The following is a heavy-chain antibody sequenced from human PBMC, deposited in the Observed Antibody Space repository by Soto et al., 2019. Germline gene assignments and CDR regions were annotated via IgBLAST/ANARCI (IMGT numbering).Heavy chain of an antibody. J-gene: IGHJ4*02. V-gene: IGHV3-30-3*01. Sequence: GGSLRLSCAASGFTFSSYAMHWVRQAPGKGLEWVAVISYDGSNKYYADSVKGRFTISRDNAKNSLYLQMNSLRDEDTAVYYCARVKNWGQGALVTVSS. CDR3: ARVKN. CDR2: ISYDGSNK. CDR1: GFTFSSYA.